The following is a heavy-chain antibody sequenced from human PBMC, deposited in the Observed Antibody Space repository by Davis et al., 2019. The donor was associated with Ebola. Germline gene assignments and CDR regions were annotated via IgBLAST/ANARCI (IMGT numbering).Heavy chain of an antibody. J-gene: IGHJ6*02. V-gene: IGHV3-30*18. CDR1: GFTFSSYG. CDR3: AKDFPAPPAAAATYYYYGMDV. Sequence: PGGSLRLSCAASGFTFSSYGMHWVRQAPGKGLEWVAVISYDGSNKYYADSVKGRFTISRDNSKNTLYLQMNSLRAEDTAVYYCAKDFPAPPAAAATYYYYGMDVWGQGTTVTVSS. D-gene: IGHD6-13*01. CDR2: ISYDGSNK.